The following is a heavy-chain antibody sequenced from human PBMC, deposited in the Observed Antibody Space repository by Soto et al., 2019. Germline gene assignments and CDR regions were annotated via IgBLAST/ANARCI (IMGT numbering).Heavy chain of an antibody. D-gene: IGHD3-16*01. J-gene: IGHJ3*02. CDR2: INPSGGAT. Sequence: QVQLVQSGAEVKKPGASVKISCKASGYTLSDYFMHWVRQAPGQGLEWVGLINPSGGATSYPQKFQGSVSLTVDTSTTTFYVELRSRRSEDTDVYYCARGRQKGRRNDAFDIGGQGTLVTV. V-gene: IGHV1-46*01. CDR1: GYTLSDYF. CDR3: ARGRQKGRRNDAFDI.